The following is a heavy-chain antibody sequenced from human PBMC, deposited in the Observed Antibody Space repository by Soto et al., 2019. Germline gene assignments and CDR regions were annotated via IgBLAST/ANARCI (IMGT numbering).Heavy chain of an antibody. Sequence: SETLSLTCTVSGGSISSGDYYWSWIRQPPGKGLEWIGYIYYSGSTYYNPSLKSRVTISVDTSKNQFSLKLSSVTAADTAVYYCAREHWTTVIPHYYYYYGMDVWGQGTTVTVSS. CDR1: GGSISSGDYY. CDR2: IYYSGST. V-gene: IGHV4-30-4*01. D-gene: IGHD4-17*01. J-gene: IGHJ6*02. CDR3: AREHWTTVIPHYYYYYGMDV.